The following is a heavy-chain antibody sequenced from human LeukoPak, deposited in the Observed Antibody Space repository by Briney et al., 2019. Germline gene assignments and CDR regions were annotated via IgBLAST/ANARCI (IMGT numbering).Heavy chain of an antibody. V-gene: IGHV1-46*01. CDR2: INPSGGST. D-gene: IGHD6-6*01. CDR1: GYTFTSYG. CDR3: AREDSSSSSVDY. J-gene: IGHJ4*02. Sequence: GASVKVSCKASGYTFTSYGISWVRQAPGQGLEWMGIINPSGGSTSYAQKFQGRVTMTRDTSTSTVYMELSSLRSEDTAVYYCAREDSSSSSVDYWGQGTLVTVSS.